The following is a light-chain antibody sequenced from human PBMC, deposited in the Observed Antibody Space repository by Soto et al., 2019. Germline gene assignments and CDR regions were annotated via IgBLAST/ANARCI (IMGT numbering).Light chain of an antibody. V-gene: IGKV3-15*01. CDR3: HQYNNWPPGT. J-gene: IGKJ1*01. Sequence: ELVMTQSPATPSVSPGERATLSCRASQSVSDYLAWYQHKPGQAPRLLIYRASIRATGIPARFTGSGSGTEFTLTISSLQSEDFALYYCHQYNNWPPGTFGQGTKVEVK. CDR1: QSVSDY. CDR2: RAS.